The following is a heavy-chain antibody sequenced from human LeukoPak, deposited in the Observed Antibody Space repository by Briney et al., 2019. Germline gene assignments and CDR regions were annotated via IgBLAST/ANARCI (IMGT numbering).Heavy chain of an antibody. Sequence: GRSLRLSCAASGFTFSSYGMHWVRQAPGKGLEWVAVIWYDGSNKYYADSVKGRFTISRDNSKNTLYLQMNSLRAEDTAVYYCARARGLGFLEYGFAPGGQEPLATVSS. J-gene: IGHJ5*02. CDR2: IWYDGSNK. D-gene: IGHD3-3*01. CDR1: GFTFSSYG. CDR3: ARARGLGFLEYGFAP. V-gene: IGHV3-33*01.